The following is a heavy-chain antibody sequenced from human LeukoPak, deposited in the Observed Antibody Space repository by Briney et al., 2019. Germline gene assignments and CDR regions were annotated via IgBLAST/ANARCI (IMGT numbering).Heavy chain of an antibody. CDR1: GYTFTSYY. CDR2: INPSGGST. CDR3: ARGSRGRGLQLAYYFDY. D-gene: IGHD5-24*01. J-gene: IGHJ4*02. V-gene: IGHV1-46*01. Sequence: ASVKVSCKASGYTFTSYYMHWVRQAPGQGLEWMGIINPSGGSTSCAQKFRGRVTMTRDTSTSTVYMELSSLRSEDTAVYYCARGSRGRGLQLAYYFDYWGQGTLVTGSS.